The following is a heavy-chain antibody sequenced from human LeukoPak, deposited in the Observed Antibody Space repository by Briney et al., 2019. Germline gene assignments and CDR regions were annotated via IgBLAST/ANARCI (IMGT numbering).Heavy chain of an antibody. J-gene: IGHJ4*02. CDR2: IYNSGHT. V-gene: IGHV4-59*01. CDR3: ARRSYGEGWPFDY. CDR1: GGSISNYY. D-gene: IGHD1-26*01. Sequence: SETLSLTCTVSGGSISNYYWSWIRQPPGKGLEWIGYIYNSGHTNYNPSLKSRVTISEDTSKNQLSLKLSSVTAADTAVYYCARRSYGEGWPFDYWGQGTLVTVSS.